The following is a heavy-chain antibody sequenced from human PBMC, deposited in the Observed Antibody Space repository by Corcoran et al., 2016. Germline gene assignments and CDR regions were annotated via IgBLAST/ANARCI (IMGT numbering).Heavy chain of an antibody. Sequence: QVQLQQWGAGLLKPSETLSLTCAVYGGSFSGYYWSWIRQPPGKGLEWIGEINHSGSTNYNPSLKSRVTITVDTSKNQFSLKLSSVTAADTAVYYCARGPAAGIRGGFDYWGQGTLVTVSP. CDR3: ARGPAAGIRGGFDY. CDR2: INHSGST. D-gene: IGHD2-2*01. V-gene: IGHV4-34*01. J-gene: IGHJ4*02. CDR1: GGSFSGYY.